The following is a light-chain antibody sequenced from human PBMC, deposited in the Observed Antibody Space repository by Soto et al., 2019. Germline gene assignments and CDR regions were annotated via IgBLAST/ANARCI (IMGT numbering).Light chain of an antibody. CDR3: SSYTNINTRACV. J-gene: IGLJ1*01. CDR1: SSDVGGFNY. CDR2: DVY. V-gene: IGLV2-14*01. Sequence: QSALTQPASVSGSPGQSITISCTGTSSDVGGFNYVSWYQQHPGKAPKLLIFDVYSRPSGISNRFSGSKSGNTASLTISGLQAEDEADYYCSSYTNINTRACVFGTGTKVTVL.